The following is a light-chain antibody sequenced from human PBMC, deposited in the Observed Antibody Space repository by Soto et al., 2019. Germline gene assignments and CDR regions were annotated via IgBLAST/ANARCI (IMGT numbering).Light chain of an antibody. CDR1: SSDVGGYNY. Sequence: QSALTQPPSASGSPGQSVTISCTGTSSDVGGYNYVSWYQQHPGKVPKLMVYEVNKRPSGVPDRFSGSKSGNTASLTVSGLQAEDEADYYCTSYAGGNNVCGTGTKVTVL. CDR3: TSYAGGNNV. V-gene: IGLV2-8*01. CDR2: EVN. J-gene: IGLJ1*01.